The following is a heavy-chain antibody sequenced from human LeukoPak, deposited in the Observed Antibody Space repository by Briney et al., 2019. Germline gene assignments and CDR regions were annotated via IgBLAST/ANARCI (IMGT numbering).Heavy chain of an antibody. CDR2: INPNSGGT. CDR1: GYTFTGYY. Sequence: ASVTVSCKASGYTFTGYYMHWVRQAPGQGLEWMGWINPNSGGTNYAQKFQGRVTMTRDTSISTAYMELSRLRSDDTAVYYCARDTYYYGSGMKHWGQGTLVTVSS. D-gene: IGHD3-10*01. J-gene: IGHJ1*01. V-gene: IGHV1-2*02. CDR3: ARDTYYYGSGMKH.